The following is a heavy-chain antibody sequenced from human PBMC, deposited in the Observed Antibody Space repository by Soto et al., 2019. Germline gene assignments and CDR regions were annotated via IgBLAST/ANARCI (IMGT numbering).Heavy chain of an antibody. D-gene: IGHD3-22*01. CDR1: GFTVSSNY. CDR2: IYSGGST. V-gene: IGHV3-53*05. CDR3: ARDPPYYYDSTGYHFDY. J-gene: IGHJ4*02. Sequence: GGSLRLSCAASGFTVSSNYMSWVRQAPGKGLEWVSVIYSGGSTYYADSVKGRFTISRDNSKNTLYLQMNSLRAEDTAVYYCARDPPYYYDSTGYHFDYWGQGTLVTVSS.